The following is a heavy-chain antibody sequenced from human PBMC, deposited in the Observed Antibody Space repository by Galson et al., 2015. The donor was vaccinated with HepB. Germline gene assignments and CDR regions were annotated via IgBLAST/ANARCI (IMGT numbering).Heavy chain of an antibody. CDR1: GFTFSHYA. V-gene: IGHV3-30*04. J-gene: IGHJ4*02. D-gene: IGHD6-19*01. Sequence: SLRLSCAASGFTFSHYAMHWVRQAPGKGLEWVAVISYDGSNKYYADSVKGRFTISRDNSRNTLYLQMNSLRAEDTAVYYCARTSAHIAVAVAPLCDYWGQGTLGTVSS. CDR3: ARTSAHIAVAVAPLCDY. CDR2: ISYDGSNK.